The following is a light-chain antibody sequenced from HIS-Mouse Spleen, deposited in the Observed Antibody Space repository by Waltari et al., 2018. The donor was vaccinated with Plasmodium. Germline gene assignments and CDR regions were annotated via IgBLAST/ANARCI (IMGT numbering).Light chain of an antibody. Sequence: EIVMTQSPATLSVSPGERATLSCSASQGVSSNLAWYQQNPGQAPSLLIYGASTRATGIAGRCSGRGCGTEFTLIISSMQSEDFAVYYWQQYNNCRRGTFGQGTKVEIK. J-gene: IGKJ1*01. V-gene: IGKV3-15*01. CDR1: QGVSSN. CDR2: GAS. CDR3: QQYNNCRRGT.